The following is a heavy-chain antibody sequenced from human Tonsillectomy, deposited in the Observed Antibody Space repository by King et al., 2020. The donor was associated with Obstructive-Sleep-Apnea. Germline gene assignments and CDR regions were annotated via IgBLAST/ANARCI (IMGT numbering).Heavy chain of an antibody. D-gene: IGHD3-16*01. Sequence: VQLVESGGVVVQPGESLRLSCAASGFTFDEHTLHWVRQAPGKGLEWVSFINWHGGDTYYPDSVKGRFTIARDNSKNSLYLQMNSLRTEDTALYYCAKDADYTIDYWGQGTLVTVSS. CDR1: GFTFDEHT. J-gene: IGHJ4*02. CDR3: AKDADYTIDY. V-gene: IGHV3-43*01. CDR2: INWHGGDT.